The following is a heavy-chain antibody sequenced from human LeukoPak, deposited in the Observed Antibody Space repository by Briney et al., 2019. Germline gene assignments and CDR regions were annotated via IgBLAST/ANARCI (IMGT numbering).Heavy chain of an antibody. CDR3: ARAIRASSSSCNDY. CDR2: INEKGSEK. Sequence: GGSLRLSCAASGFTFDSYWMTWVRQAPGKGLEWVANINEKGSEKYYVGSVKGRFTISRDNAKNSLYLQMNSLGAEDTAVYYCARAIRASSSSCNDYWGQGTLVTVSS. D-gene: IGHD6-13*01. J-gene: IGHJ4*02. V-gene: IGHV3-7*05. CDR1: GFTFDSYW.